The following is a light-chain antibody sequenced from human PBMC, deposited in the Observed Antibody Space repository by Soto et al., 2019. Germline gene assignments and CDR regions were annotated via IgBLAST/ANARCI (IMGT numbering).Light chain of an antibody. CDR3: SSYTSSSTVV. CDR2: EVS. Sequence: QSVLTQPASVSGSPGQSITISCTGTSSDVGGYNYVSWYQHHPGKAPRLIIYEVSNRPSGVSNRFSGSKSGNTASLTISGLQADDAADYYCSSYTSSSTVVFGIGTKVTVL. V-gene: IGLV2-14*01. CDR1: SSDVGGYNY. J-gene: IGLJ1*01.